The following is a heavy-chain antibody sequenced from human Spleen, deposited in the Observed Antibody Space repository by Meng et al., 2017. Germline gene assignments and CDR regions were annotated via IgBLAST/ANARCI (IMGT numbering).Heavy chain of an antibody. CDR3: VRSSGWVRTGFDP. CDR1: GDSISSSDSC. CDR2: IGHSGFT. D-gene: IGHD6-19*01. V-gene: IGHV4-39*01. Sequence: QPQLQESGPGLGKPSGTLSLPCSVPGDSISSSDSCLGWIRQSPGKGLEWIGSIGHSGFTYYTPSLESRVTVSVDTSRSQFSLELTSVTAADTAVYYCVRSSGWVRTGFDPWGQGTLVTVSS. J-gene: IGHJ5*02.